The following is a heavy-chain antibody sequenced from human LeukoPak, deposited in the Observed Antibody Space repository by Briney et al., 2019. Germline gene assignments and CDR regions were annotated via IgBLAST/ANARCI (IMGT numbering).Heavy chain of an antibody. CDR1: GYTFTSYG. J-gene: IGHJ4*02. CDR3: ARNIAVAGLGGGTFRADSCYFDY. Sequence: GASVKVSCKASGYTFTSYGFSWVRQAPGQGLEWMGWISAYNGNTNYAQKLQGRVTMTTDTSTSTAYMELRSLRSDDTAVYYCARNIAVAGLGGGTFRADSCYFDYWGQGTLVTVSS. CDR2: ISAYNGNT. D-gene: IGHD6-19*01. V-gene: IGHV1-18*01.